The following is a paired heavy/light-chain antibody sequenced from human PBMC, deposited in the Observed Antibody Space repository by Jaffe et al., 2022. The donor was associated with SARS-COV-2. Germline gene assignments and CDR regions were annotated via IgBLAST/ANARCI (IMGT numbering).Heavy chain of an antibody. CDR3: AHTSYYDFWSGYFAFDI. CDR1: GFSLSTSGVG. Sequence: QITLKESGPTLVKPTQTLTLTCTFSGFSLSTSGVGVGWIRQPPGKALEWLALIYWDDDKRYSPSLKSRLTITKDTSKNQVVLTMTNMDPVDTATYYCAHTSYYDFWSGYFAFDIWGQGTMVTVSS. V-gene: IGHV2-5*02. J-gene: IGHJ3*02. CDR2: IYWDDDK. D-gene: IGHD3-3*01.
Light chain of an antibody. CDR1: QGISSW. CDR2: AAS. V-gene: IGKV1-12*01. CDR3: QQANSFLGT. Sequence: DIQMTQSPSSVSASVGDRVTITCRASQGISSWLAWYQQKPGKAPKLLIYAASSLQSGVPSRFSGSGSGTDFTLTISSLQPEDFATYYCQQANSFLGTFGQGTKVEIK. J-gene: IGKJ1*01.